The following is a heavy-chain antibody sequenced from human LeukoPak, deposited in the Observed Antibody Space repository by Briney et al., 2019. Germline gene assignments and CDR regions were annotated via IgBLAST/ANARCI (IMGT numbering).Heavy chain of an antibody. CDR2: ISSSGSTI. V-gene: IGHV3-11*04. D-gene: IGHD4-17*01. CDR3: ARDPHPGDYYYMDV. Sequence: PGGSLRLSCAASGFTFSDYYMSWIRQAPGKGLEWVSYISSSGSTIYYADSVKGRFTISRDNAKNSLYLQMNSLRAEDTAVYYCARDPHPGDYYYMDVWGKGTTVTVSS. J-gene: IGHJ6*03. CDR1: GFTFSDYY.